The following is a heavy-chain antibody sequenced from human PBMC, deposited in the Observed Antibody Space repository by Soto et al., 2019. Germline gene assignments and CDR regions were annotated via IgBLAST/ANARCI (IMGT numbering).Heavy chain of an antibody. J-gene: IGHJ4*02. Sequence: SETLSLTCAVYGGSFSGYYWSWIRQPPGKGLEWIGEINHSGSTNYNPSLKSRVTISVDTSKNQFSLKLSSVTAADTAVYYCATAYYDFWSGYYTFDYWRQGTLVTVSS. D-gene: IGHD3-3*01. CDR1: GGSFSGYY. CDR3: ATAYYDFWSGYYTFDY. V-gene: IGHV4-34*01. CDR2: INHSGST.